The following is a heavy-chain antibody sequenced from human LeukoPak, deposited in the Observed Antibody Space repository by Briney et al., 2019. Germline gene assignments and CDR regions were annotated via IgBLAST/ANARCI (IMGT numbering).Heavy chain of an antibody. D-gene: IGHD5-12*01. CDR2: INHSGST. Sequence: SETLSLTCAVYGGSFSGYYWSWIRQPPGKGLEWIGEINHSGSTNYNPSLKSRVTISVDTSKNQFSLKLSSVTAADTAVYYCARVLGWLRHGRAPFDYWGQGTLVTVSS. CDR1: GGSFSGYY. CDR3: ARVLGWLRHGRAPFDY. J-gene: IGHJ4*02. V-gene: IGHV4-34*01.